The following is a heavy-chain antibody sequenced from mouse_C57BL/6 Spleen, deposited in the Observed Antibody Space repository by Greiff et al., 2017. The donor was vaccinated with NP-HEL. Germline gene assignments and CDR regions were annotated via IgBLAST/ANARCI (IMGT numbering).Heavy chain of an antibody. CDR1: GFTFSDYG. CDR3: ARIYSAPYYAMDY. D-gene: IGHD1-1*01. V-gene: IGHV5-15*01. J-gene: IGHJ4*01. Sequence: EVKLMESGGGLVQPGGSLKLSCAASGFTFSDYGMAWVRQAPRKGPEWVAFISNLAYSIYYADTVTGRFTISRENAKNTLYLEMSSLRSEDTAMYYCARIYSAPYYAMDYWGQGTSVTVSS. CDR2: ISNLAYSI.